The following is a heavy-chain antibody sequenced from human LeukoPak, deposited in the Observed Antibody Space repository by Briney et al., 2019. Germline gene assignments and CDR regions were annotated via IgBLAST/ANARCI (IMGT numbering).Heavy chain of an antibody. J-gene: IGHJ3*02. CDR1: GFTVSSNY. Sequence: GGSLRLSCAASGFTVSSNYMNWVRQAPGKGLEWVSVIYSGGSTYYGDSVKGRFTISRDNSKNTLSLQMNSLRVEDTAVCYCARDTWELLGSLAFDIWGQGTMVTVSS. CDR3: ARDTWELLGSLAFDI. D-gene: IGHD1-26*01. V-gene: IGHV3-53*01. CDR2: IYSGGST.